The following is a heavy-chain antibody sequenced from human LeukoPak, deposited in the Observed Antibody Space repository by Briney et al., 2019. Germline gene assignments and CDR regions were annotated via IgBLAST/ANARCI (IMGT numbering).Heavy chain of an antibody. CDR3: AREEQLERLD. CDR1: GFTFSSYR. J-gene: IGHJ4*02. D-gene: IGHD1-1*01. V-gene: IGHV3-21*01. CDR2: ISSRSSYI. Sequence: PGGSLRLSCAASGFTFSSYRMNWVRQAPGKGLEWVSYISSRSSYIYYADSVKGRFTISRDNAKDPLYLQMNSLRAEDTAVYYCAREEQLERLDWGQGTLVTVSS.